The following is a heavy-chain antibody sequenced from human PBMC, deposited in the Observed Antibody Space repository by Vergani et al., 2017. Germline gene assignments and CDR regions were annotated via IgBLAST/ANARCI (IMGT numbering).Heavy chain of an antibody. CDR2: ISGSGGNT. CDR3: ASQYYDFWSGRD. Sequence: VQLVESGGGVVQPGTSLRLSCAASGFTFSSYAMSWVRQVPGKGLEWVSGISGSGGNTYYANSVKGRFTISRDNSKNTLYLQMNSLRADDTAVYYCASQYYDFWSGRDWGQGTLVTVSS. J-gene: IGHJ1*01. V-gene: IGHV3-23*04. D-gene: IGHD3-3*01. CDR1: GFTFSSYA.